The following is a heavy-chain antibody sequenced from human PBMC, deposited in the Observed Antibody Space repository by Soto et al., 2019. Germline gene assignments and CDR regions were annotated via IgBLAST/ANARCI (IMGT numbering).Heavy chain of an antibody. CDR2: IYYSGST. CDR1: GGSISSSSYY. Sequence: SETLSLTCTVSGGSISSSSYYWGWIRQPPGKGLEWIGSIYYSGSTYYNPSLKSRVTISVDTSKNQFSLKLSSVTAADTAVYYCASTDYDSSGYLDYWGQGTLVTVS. CDR3: ASTDYDSSGYLDY. D-gene: IGHD3-22*01. J-gene: IGHJ4*02. V-gene: IGHV4-39*01.